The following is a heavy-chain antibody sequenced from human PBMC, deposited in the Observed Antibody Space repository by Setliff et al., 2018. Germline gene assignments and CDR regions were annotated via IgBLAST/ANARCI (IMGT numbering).Heavy chain of an antibody. Sequence: TLSLTCTVSGGSISSYHWSWIRQPPGKGLEWLALIYSDDNKLYSPSLKIRLTITKDTSKNQVVLTMTNMDPVDTATYYCAHRPDGVWGKGTTVTVSS. CDR3: AHRPDGV. CDR2: IYSDDNK. CDR1: GGSISSYHWS. V-gene: IGHV2-5*08. J-gene: IGHJ6*04.